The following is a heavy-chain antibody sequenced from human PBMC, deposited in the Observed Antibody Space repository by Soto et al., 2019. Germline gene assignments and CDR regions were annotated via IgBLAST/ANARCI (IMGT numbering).Heavy chain of an antibody. V-gene: IGHV3-73*01. CDR2: IRSKANSYAT. Sequence: PGGSLRLSCAASGFTFSGSAMHWVRQASGKGLEWVGRIRSKANSYATAYAASVKGRFTISRDDSKNTAYLQMNSLKTEDTAVYYCTRRDYYGSGSYYKYYYYGMDVWGQGTTVTVSS. CDR1: GFTFSGSA. D-gene: IGHD3-10*01. CDR3: TRRDYYGSGSYYKYYYYGMDV. J-gene: IGHJ6*02.